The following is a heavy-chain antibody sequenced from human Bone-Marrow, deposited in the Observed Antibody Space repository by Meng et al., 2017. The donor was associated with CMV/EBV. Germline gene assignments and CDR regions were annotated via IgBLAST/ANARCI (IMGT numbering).Heavy chain of an antibody. CDR2: TYSDGGTT. V-gene: IGHV3-23*03. CDR3: AKVITNSPLGYFDN. CDR1: GFTFSSYA. J-gene: IGHJ4*02. Sequence: GGSLRLSCAASGFTFSSYAMTWVRQAPGKRLEWVSVTYSDGGTTYYADSVKGRFTISRDNSKNTLYLQMNSLRAEDTALYYCAKVITNSPLGYFDNCGQGTLVTVSS. D-gene: IGHD3-16*01.